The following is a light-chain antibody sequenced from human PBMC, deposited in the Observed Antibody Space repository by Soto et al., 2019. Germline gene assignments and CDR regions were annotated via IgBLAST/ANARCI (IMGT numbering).Light chain of an antibody. J-gene: IGKJ4*01. CDR1: QGIRSS. V-gene: IGKV1-9*01. Sequence: DIQLTQSPSFLSASVGDRDAITCRASQGIRSSLAWYQQKPGKAPNLLIYSASTLQSGVPSRFSGSGSGTEFTLTVSSLQPEDFATYYCQQFSSYPITFGGGTKVEI. CDR3: QQFSSYPIT. CDR2: SAS.